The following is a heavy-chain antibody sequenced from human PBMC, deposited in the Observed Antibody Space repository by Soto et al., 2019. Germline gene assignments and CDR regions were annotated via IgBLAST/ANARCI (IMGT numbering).Heavy chain of an antibody. CDR3: AREVVVVPALTYYYGMDV. V-gene: IGHV4-61*01. Sequence: SETLSLTCTVSGGSVSSGSYYWSWIRQPPGKGLEWIGYIYYSGSTNYNPSLKSRVTISVDTSKNQFSLKLSSVTAADTAVYYCAREVVVVPALTYYYGMDVWGQGTTVTVPS. J-gene: IGHJ6*02. D-gene: IGHD2-2*01. CDR2: IYYSGST. CDR1: GGSVSSGSYY.